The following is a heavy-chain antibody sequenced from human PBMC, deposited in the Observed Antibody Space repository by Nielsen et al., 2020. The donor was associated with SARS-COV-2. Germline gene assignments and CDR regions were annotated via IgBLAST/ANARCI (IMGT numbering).Heavy chain of an antibody. Sequence: GGSLRLSCGASGFTISSSFMSWVRQAAGKGLDWVSVIYTDGSTSYADSVKGRFTVSRDNSKNTLYLQINSLRAEDTAMYYCARDNWGRMDVWGQGTTVTVSS. D-gene: IGHD7-27*01. V-gene: IGHV3-66*01. CDR2: IYTDGST. J-gene: IGHJ6*02. CDR1: GFTISSSF. CDR3: ARDNWGRMDV.